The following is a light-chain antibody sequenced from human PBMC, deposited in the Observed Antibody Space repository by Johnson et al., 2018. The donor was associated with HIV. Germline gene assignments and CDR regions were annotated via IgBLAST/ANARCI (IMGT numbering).Light chain of an antibody. CDR2: ENN. J-gene: IGLJ1*01. CDR3: GTCDSSLSAAYV. Sequence: QSALTQPPSVSAAPGQKVTISCSGSSSNIGNNYVSWYQQLPGTAPKLLLYENNKRPSGIPDRFSGSKSGTSATLGITGLQTGDEADYYCGTCDSSLSAAYVFGTGTKVTVL. V-gene: IGLV1-51*02. CDR1: SSNIGNNY.